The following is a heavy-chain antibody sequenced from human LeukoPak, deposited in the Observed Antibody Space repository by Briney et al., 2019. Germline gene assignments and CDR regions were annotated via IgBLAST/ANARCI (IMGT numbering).Heavy chain of an antibody. CDR2: ISYDGSNT. J-gene: IGHJ4*02. Sequence: GGSLRLSCAASGFTFNSYGMHWVRQAPGKGLEWVAFISYDGSNTYYADSVKGRFTISRDNSKNTLYPQMNSLRAEDTAVYYCAKALGGYSSSWKEVDSWGQGTLVTVSS. D-gene: IGHD6-13*01. CDR1: GFTFNSYG. V-gene: IGHV3-30*18. CDR3: AKALGGYSSSWKEVDS.